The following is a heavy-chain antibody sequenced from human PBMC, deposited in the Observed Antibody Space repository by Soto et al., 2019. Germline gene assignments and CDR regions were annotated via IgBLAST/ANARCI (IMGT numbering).Heavy chain of an antibody. Sequence: SETLSLTCTFSGGSIISGDYYWSWIRQPPGKGLEWIGYIYYSGSTYYNPSLKSRVTISVDTSKNQFSLKLSSVTAADTAVYYCAREGPLIAAAVTNNWFDPWGQGTLVTVSS. J-gene: IGHJ5*02. CDR3: AREGPLIAAAVTNNWFDP. CDR1: GGSIISGDYY. V-gene: IGHV4-30-4*01. CDR2: IYYSGST. D-gene: IGHD6-13*01.